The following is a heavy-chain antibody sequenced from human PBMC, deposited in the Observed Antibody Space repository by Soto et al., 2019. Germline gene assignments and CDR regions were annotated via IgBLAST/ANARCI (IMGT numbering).Heavy chain of an antibody. J-gene: IGHJ4*02. D-gene: IGHD3-10*01. V-gene: IGHV3-30-3*01. CDR2: ISYDGSNK. CDR3: ARSEYSGFDY. Sequence: QVQLVESGGGVVQPGRSLRLSCAASGFTFSSYAMHCVRQAPGKGLGWVAVISYDGSNKYYADSVKGRFTISRDNSKNTLYLKMNSLRAEDTAVYYCARSEYSGFDYWGQGTLVTVSS. CDR1: GFTFSSYA.